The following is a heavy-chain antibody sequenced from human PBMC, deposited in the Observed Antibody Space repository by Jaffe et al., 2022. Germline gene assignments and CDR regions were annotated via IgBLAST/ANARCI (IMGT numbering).Heavy chain of an antibody. Sequence: QVQLQESGPGLVKPSETLSLTCAVSGYSISSGYYWGWIRQPPGKGLEWIGSIYHSGSTYYNPSLKSRVTISVDTSKNQFSLKLSSVTAADTAVYYCASRTRILGGPYVGDYWGQGTLVTVSS. J-gene: IGHJ4*02. D-gene: IGHD2-15*01. CDR3: ASRTRILGGPYVGDY. V-gene: IGHV4-38-2*01. CDR1: GYSISSGYY. CDR2: IYHSGST.